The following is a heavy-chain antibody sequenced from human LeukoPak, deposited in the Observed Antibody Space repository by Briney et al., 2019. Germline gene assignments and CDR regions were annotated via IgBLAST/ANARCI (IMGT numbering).Heavy chain of an antibody. D-gene: IGHD4-23*01. CDR1: GYTFTGYY. Sequence: ASVKASCKASGYTFTGYYMHWVRQAPGQGLEWMGWINPNSGGTNYAQKFQGRVTMTRDTSISTAYMELSRLRSDDTAVYYCARVYTVAGTFDIWGQGTMVTVSS. V-gene: IGHV1-2*02. CDR3: ARVYTVAGTFDI. CDR2: INPNSGGT. J-gene: IGHJ3*02.